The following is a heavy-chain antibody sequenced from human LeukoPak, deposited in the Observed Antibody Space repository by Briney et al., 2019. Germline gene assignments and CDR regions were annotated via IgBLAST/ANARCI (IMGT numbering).Heavy chain of an antibody. CDR1: GCTFSSYA. V-gene: IGHV3-23*01. D-gene: IGHD2-21*02. Sequence: GGSLRLSCAASGCTFSSYAMSWVRQAPGKGLEWVSGISGSGGKTYYADSVKGRLTISRDNSKNTLYLQMNSLRAEDTAVYYCARGPDCGGDCYRFDYWGQGTLVTVSS. CDR2: ISGSGGKT. CDR3: ARGPDCGGDCYRFDY. J-gene: IGHJ4*02.